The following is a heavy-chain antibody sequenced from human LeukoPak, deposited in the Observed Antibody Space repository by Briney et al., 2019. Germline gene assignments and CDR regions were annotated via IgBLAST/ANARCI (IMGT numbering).Heavy chain of an antibody. D-gene: IGHD3-10*01. J-gene: IGHJ5*02. V-gene: IGHV3-30*02. Sequence: PGGSLRLSCAASGFTFSSYGMHWVRQAPGKGLEWVAFIRYDGSNKYYADSVKGRFTISRDNSKNTLYLQMNSLRAEDTAVYYCAKEKGITMVLWFDPWGQGTLVTVSP. CDR2: IRYDGSNK. CDR3: AKEKGITMVLWFDP. CDR1: GFTFSSYG.